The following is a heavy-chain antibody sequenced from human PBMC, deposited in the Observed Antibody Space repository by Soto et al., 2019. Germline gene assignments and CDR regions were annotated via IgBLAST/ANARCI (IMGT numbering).Heavy chain of an antibody. CDR1: GGSISSYY. CDR2: IYYSGST. D-gene: IGHD2-21*02. CDR3: ARDILAYCGGDCYSFVY. Sequence: QVQLQESGPGLVKPSETLSLTCTVSGGSISSYYWSWIRQPPGKGLEWIGYIYYSGSTNYNPSLKRRVTISVDTSKNQFSLKLSSVTAADTAVYYCARDILAYCGGDCYSFVYWGQGTLVTVSS. J-gene: IGHJ4*02. V-gene: IGHV4-59*01.